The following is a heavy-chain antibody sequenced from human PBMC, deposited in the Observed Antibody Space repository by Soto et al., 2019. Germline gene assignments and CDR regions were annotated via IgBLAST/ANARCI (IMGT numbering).Heavy chain of an antibody. CDR3: ARLSFGYDMDV. J-gene: IGHJ6*02. CDR2: VFYSGRT. V-gene: IGHV4-39*01. D-gene: IGHD3-16*01. Sequence: QLQLQESGPGLVKPSETLSPTCTVSGGSISSSRHYWAWIRQPPGKGLEWIGSVFYSGRTYYNPSLKSRVTISVDTSKNQFSLNVSSVSAADTALYYCARLSFGYDMDVWGQGTTVTVSS. CDR1: GGSISSSRHY.